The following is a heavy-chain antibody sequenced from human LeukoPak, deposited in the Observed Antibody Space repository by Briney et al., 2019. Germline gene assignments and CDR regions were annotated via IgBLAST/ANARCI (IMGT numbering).Heavy chain of an antibody. V-gene: IGHV3-23*01. J-gene: IGHJ4*02. Sequence: GGSLRLSCAASGFTFSSYGMSWVRQAPGKGLEWVSAISGSGGSTYYADSVKGRFTISRDNSKNTLYLRMNSLRAEDTAVYYCARGEWSSSPFDYWGQGTLVTVSS. D-gene: IGHD6-6*01. CDR2: ISGSGGST. CDR1: GFTFSSYG. CDR3: ARGEWSSSPFDY.